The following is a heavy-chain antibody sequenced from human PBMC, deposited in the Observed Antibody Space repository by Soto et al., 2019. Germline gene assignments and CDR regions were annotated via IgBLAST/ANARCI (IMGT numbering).Heavy chain of an antibody. CDR1: GGSISSGGYY. CDR2: IYYSGST. Sequence: QVQLQESGPGLVKPSQTLSLTCTVSGGSISSGGYYWSWIRQHPGKGLEWIGYIYYSGSTYYNPSLKRRVTISVDTSKNQFSLKLSSVTAADTAVYYCARVGLGGSAAAIYYYYGMDVWGQGTTVTVSS. V-gene: IGHV4-31*03. D-gene: IGHD2-15*01. J-gene: IGHJ6*02. CDR3: ARVGLGGSAAAIYYYYGMDV.